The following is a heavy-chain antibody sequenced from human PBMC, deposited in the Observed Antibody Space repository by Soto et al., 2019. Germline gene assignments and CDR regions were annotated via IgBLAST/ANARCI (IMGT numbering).Heavy chain of an antibody. CDR1: GYTFTSYA. Sequence: ASVKVSCKASGYTFTSYAMHWVRQAPGQGLEWMGIINPSGGSTSYAQKFQGRVTMTRDTSTSTVYMELSSLRSEDTALYYCARDLGVVVAANWFDPWGQGTLVTVSS. D-gene: IGHD2-15*01. CDR2: INPSGGST. V-gene: IGHV1-46*01. CDR3: ARDLGVVVAANWFDP. J-gene: IGHJ5*02.